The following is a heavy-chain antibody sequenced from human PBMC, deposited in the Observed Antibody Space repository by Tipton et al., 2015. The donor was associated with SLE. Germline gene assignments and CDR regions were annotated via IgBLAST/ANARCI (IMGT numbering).Heavy chain of an antibody. V-gene: IGHV3-74*01. CDR1: GFTLGTHW. CDR3: SAWFNL. J-gene: IGHJ5*02. Sequence: SLRLSCAASGFTLGTHWMHWVRQAPGKGLVWVSEIKYDGTYTDYADSVQGRFTMSRDNAKNMVYLQMDRLTVDDSGVYYCSAWFNLWGQGTLVTVSS. CDR2: IKYDGTYT.